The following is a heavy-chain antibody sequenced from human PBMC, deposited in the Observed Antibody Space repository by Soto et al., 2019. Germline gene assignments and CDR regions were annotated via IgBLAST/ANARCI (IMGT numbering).Heavy chain of an antibody. V-gene: IGHV3-30-3*01. CDR2: ISYDGSNK. CDR1: GFTFSSYA. Sequence: QVQLVESGGGVVQPGRSLRLSCAASGFTFSSYAMHWVRQAPGKGLEGVAVISYDGSNKYYTDSVKGRFTNSRDNSKNTLYLQMNSLRAEDTAVYYCARPLWRDDYNWGYFDLWGRGTLVTVSS. CDR3: ARPLWRDDYNWGYFDL. J-gene: IGHJ2*01. D-gene: IGHD4-4*01.